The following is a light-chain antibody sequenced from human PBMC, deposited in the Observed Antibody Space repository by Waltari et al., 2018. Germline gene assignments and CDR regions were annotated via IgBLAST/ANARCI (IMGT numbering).Light chain of an antibody. J-gene: IGLJ1*01. CDR3: AAWDASLGGYL. CDR1: GSTVETDN. Sequence: QSVLTQPPSASGTPGQRVPIPCGGAGSTVETDNVYWYQQLPGTTPKLLIYNDDQRPSGVPDRFSGSKSGTSASLAISGLRSEDDADYYCAAWDASLGGYLFGTGTKVTVL. V-gene: IGLV1-47*02. CDR2: NDD.